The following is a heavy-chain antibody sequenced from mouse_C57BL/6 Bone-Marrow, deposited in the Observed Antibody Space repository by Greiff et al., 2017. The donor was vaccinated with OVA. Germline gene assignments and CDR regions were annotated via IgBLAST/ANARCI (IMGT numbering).Heavy chain of an antibody. CDR1: GYAFSSSW. Sequence: QVQLQQSGPELVKPGASVKISCKASGYAFSSSWMNWVKQRPGTGLEWIGRIYPGDGDTNYNGKFKGKATLTADKSSSTAYMQLSSLTSEDSAAYFCSRHEDGYYASYCDYWGQGTTLTVSS. J-gene: IGHJ2*01. V-gene: IGHV1-82*01. CDR3: SRHEDGYYASYCDY. D-gene: IGHD2-3*01. CDR2: IYPGDGDT.